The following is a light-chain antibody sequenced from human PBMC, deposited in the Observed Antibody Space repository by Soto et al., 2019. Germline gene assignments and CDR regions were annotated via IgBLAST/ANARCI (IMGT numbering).Light chain of an antibody. CDR3: SSYTSSSTYV. V-gene: IGLV2-14*01. Sequence: FVLTQPAFIAGTSGESVTFSSTGTSSDVGGYNYVSWYQQHPGKAPKLMIYDVSNRPSGVSNRFSGSKSGNTASLTISGLQAEDEADYYCSSYTSSSTYVFGTGTKVTVL. CDR1: SSDVGGYNY. J-gene: IGLJ1*01. CDR2: DVS.